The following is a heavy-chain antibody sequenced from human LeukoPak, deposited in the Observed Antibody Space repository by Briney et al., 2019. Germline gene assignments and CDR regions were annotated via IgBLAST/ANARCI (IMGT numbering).Heavy chain of an antibody. D-gene: IGHD3-22*01. J-gene: IGHJ1*01. Sequence: SETLSLTCIVSGGSMSTYFWSWIRQPAGKGLEWIGYIYYSGSTNYNPSLKSRVTISVDTSKNQFSLKLSSVTAADTAVYYCARAGGYYDSSGYYYVGYFQHWGQGTLVTVSS. CDR2: IYYSGST. CDR3: ARAGGYYDSSGYYYVGYFQH. CDR1: GGSMSTYF. V-gene: IGHV4-59*01.